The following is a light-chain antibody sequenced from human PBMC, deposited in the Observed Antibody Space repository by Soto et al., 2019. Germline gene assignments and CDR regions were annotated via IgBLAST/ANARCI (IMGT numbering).Light chain of an antibody. CDR1: QDIRNS. Sequence: DIQMTQSPSVLSASVGDKVTITCQASQDIRNSLAWYQQRPGKDPELFISQASDSQGGVPSRFSGSGSGTEFTLTITSLQPEDFATYYCLQDHDYQWTFCQGTKLEIK. J-gene: IGKJ2*02. V-gene: IGKV1-5*03. CDR2: QAS. CDR3: LQDHDYQWT.